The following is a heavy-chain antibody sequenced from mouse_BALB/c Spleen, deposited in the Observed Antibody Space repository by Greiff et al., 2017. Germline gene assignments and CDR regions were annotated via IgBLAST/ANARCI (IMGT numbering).Heavy chain of an antibody. V-gene: IGHV4-1*02. CDR3: ARKRGDYAMDY. Sequence: EVKLVESGGGLVQPGGSLKLSCAASGFDFSRYWMSWVRQAPGKGLEWIGEINPDSSTINYTPSLKDKFIISRDNAKNTLYLQMSKVRSEDTALYYCARKRGDYAMDYWGQGTSVTVSS. CDR2: INPDSSTI. J-gene: IGHJ4*01. CDR1: GFDFSRYW.